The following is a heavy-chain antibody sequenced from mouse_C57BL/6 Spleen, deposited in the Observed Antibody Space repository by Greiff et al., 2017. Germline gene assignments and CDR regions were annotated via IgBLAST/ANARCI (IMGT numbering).Heavy chain of an antibody. Sequence: QVQLQQSGAELVKPGASVKMSCKASGYTFTSYWITWVKQRPGQGLEWIGDIYPGSGSTNYNEKFKSKATLTVDTSSSTAYMQLSSLTSEDSAVYYCARGDDPYYYAMDYWGQGTSVTVSS. D-gene: IGHD2-3*01. CDR1: GYTFTSYW. V-gene: IGHV1-55*01. J-gene: IGHJ4*01. CDR2: IYPGSGST. CDR3: ARGDDPYYYAMDY.